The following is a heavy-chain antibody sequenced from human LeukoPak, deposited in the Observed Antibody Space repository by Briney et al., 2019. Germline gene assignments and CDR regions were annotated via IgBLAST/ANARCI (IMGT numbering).Heavy chain of an antibody. J-gene: IGHJ6*03. Sequence: GSLRLSCAASGFTFSPYSMIWVRQAPGKGLEWVSYISSTGSTIYYADSMKGRFTISRDNAKNSLYLQMNSLRAEDTAVYYCARGTAVWARMDVWGKGTTVTVSS. CDR1: GFTFSPYS. D-gene: IGHD4-17*01. CDR3: ARGTAVWARMDV. V-gene: IGHV3-48*04. CDR2: ISSTGSTI.